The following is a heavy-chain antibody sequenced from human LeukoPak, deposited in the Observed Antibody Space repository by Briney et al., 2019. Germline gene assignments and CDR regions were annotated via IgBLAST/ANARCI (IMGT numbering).Heavy chain of an antibody. Sequence: PSETLSLTCTVSGGSVSSGSYYWSWIRQPPGKGLEWIGYIYYSGSTNCNPSLKSRVTISVDTSKNQFSLKLSSVTAADTAVYYCAAEVGDYVDYWGQGTLVTVSS. CDR3: AAEVGDYVDY. CDR1: GGSVSSGSYY. V-gene: IGHV4-61*01. CDR2: IYYSGST. J-gene: IGHJ4*02. D-gene: IGHD1-26*01.